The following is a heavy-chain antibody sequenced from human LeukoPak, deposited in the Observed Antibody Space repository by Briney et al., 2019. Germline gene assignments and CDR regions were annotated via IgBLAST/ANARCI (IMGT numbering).Heavy chain of an antibody. CDR3: AKTVPGLSGPRPWYGSGSYDY. CDR1: GFTFSIYA. Sequence: GGSLRLSCVASGFTFSIYAMSWVRQAPGKGLEWVSAISGSGGSTYYADSVKGRFTISRDNSKNTLYLQMNSLRAEDTAVYYCAKTVPGLSGPRPWYGSGSYDYWGQGTLVTVSS. V-gene: IGHV3-23*01. D-gene: IGHD3-10*01. J-gene: IGHJ4*02. CDR2: ISGSGGST.